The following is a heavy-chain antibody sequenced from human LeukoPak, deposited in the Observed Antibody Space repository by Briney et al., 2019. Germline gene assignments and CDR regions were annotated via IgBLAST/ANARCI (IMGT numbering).Heavy chain of an antibody. D-gene: IGHD3-10*01. CDR3: ARDYGSGSYPPYFDY. CDR1: GFTFSSYW. Sequence: GGSLRLSCAASGFTFSSYWMHWVRQAPGKGLVWVSRINSDGSSTSYADSVKGRFTISRDNAKNSLYLQMNSLRAEDTAVYYCARDYGSGSYPPYFDYWGQGTLVTVSS. CDR2: INSDGSST. V-gene: IGHV3-74*01. J-gene: IGHJ4*02.